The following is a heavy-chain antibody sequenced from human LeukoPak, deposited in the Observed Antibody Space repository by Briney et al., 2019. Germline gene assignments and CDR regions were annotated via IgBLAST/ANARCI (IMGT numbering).Heavy chain of an antibody. J-gene: IGHJ4*02. V-gene: IGHV3-64*01. CDR1: GFTFSSYA. CDR3: ARGTAAAGTEYFDY. Sequence: GGSLRLSCAASGFTFSSYAMHWVRQAPGKGLEYVSAISSNGGSPYYANSVKGRFTISRDNSKNTLYLQMGSLRGEDMAVYYCARGTAAAGTEYFDYWGQGTLVTVSS. D-gene: IGHD6-13*01. CDR2: ISSNGGSP.